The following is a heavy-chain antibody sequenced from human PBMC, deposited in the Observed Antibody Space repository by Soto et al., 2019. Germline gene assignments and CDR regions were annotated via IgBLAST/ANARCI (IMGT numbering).Heavy chain of an antibody. CDR1: GYSFFRSW. Sequence: GESLTISCPSSGYSFFRSWIGWVRQMPGKGLEWTGIIYPGDSDTRYSPSFQGQVTISADKSTSTAYLQWSSLKASDTATYYCARMMAASGTAFDYWGQGALVTVSS. V-gene: IGHV5-51*01. CDR2: IYPGDSDT. J-gene: IGHJ4*02. D-gene: IGHD6-13*01. CDR3: ARMMAASGTAFDY.